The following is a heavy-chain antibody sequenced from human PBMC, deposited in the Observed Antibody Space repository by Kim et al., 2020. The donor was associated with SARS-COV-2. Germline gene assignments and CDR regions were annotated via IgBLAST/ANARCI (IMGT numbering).Heavy chain of an antibody. J-gene: IGHJ5*02. D-gene: IGHD1-7*01. V-gene: IGHV4-61*01. Sequence: SETLSLTCTVSGGSVSSGSYYWSWIRQPPGKGLEWIGYIYYSGSTNYNPSLKSRVTISVDTSKNQFSLKLSSVTAADTAVYYCARGSALELRECWFDPWGQGTLVTVSS. CDR3: ARGSALELRECWFDP. CDR1: GGSVSSGSYY. CDR2: IYYSGST.